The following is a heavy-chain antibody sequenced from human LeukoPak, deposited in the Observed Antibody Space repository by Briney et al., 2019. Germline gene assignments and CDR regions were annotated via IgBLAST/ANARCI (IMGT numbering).Heavy chain of an antibody. V-gene: IGHV3-53*01. Sequence: AGGSLRLSCAASGFTVNSNYMSWVRQAPGKGLERVSIIYKDGRTYYADSVKGRFTISRDNSRSMLYLQMNSLRAEDTAVYYCARDVNSYAHCGHWGQGTLVTVSS. D-gene: IGHD5-18*01. J-gene: IGHJ4*02. CDR2: IYKDGRT. CDR3: ARDVNSYAHCGH. CDR1: GFTVNSNY.